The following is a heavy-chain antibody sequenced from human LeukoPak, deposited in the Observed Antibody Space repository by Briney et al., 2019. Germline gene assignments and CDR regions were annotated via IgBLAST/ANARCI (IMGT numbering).Heavy chain of an antibody. CDR1: GFTFSSYA. Sequence: GGSLRLSCAASGFTFSSYAMSWVRQAPGKGLEWVSTIIGSGNSAYYADSVEGRFAISRDNSKNTLFLQMNSLRAEDTAVYYCAKLGSYYYDASGCPRNWGQGTLVTVSS. D-gene: IGHD3-22*01. CDR3: AKLGSYYYDASGCPRN. J-gene: IGHJ4*02. CDR2: IIGSGNSA. V-gene: IGHV3-23*01.